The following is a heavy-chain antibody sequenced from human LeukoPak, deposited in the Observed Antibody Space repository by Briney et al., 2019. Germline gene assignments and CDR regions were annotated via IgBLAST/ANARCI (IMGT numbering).Heavy chain of an antibody. D-gene: IGHD3-22*01. CDR3: ARDLGVVIAHYYYYYMDV. J-gene: IGHJ6*03. V-gene: IGHV3-7*01. CDR1: GFTFSSYW. CDR2: IKQDGSEK. Sequence: GGSLRLSCAASGFTFSSYWMSWVRQAPGKGLEWVANIKQDGSEKYYVDSVKGRFTVSRDNAKNSPYLQMNSLRAEDTAVYYCARDLGVVIAHYYYYYMDVWGKGTTVTVSS.